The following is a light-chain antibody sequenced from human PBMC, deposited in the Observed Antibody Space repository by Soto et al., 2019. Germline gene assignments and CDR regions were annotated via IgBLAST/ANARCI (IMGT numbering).Light chain of an antibody. CDR3: QQRSDWPLT. Sequence: EIVLTQSPTTLSLSPGERATLSCRASQSVSSYFAWYQQKPGQAPRLLIYDASTRAAVIPARFSGSGSGTDFTLTISSLGPEDFAVYYCQQRSDWPLTFGGGTKVEIK. CDR2: DAS. CDR1: QSVSSY. V-gene: IGKV3-11*01. J-gene: IGKJ4*01.